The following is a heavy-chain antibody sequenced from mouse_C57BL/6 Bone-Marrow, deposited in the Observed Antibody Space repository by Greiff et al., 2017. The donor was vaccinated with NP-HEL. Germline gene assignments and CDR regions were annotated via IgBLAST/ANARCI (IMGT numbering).Heavy chain of an antibody. D-gene: IGHD1-1*01. CDR2: INPSNGGT. Sequence: VQLQQPGTELVKPGASVKLSCKASGYTFTSYWVHWVKQRPGQGLEWIGNINPSNGGTNYNEKFKSKATLTVDKSSSTAYMQLSSLTSEDSAVYYCARGNLLLPYYFDYWGQGTTLTVSS. CDR3: ARGNLLLPYYFDY. V-gene: IGHV1-53*01. J-gene: IGHJ2*01. CDR1: GYTFTSYW.